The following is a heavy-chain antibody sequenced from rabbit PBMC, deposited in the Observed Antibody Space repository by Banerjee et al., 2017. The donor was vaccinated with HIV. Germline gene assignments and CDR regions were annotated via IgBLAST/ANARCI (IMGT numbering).Heavy chain of an antibody. CDR2: IYADSVGST. CDR3: ARGSAAMTMVITGYYLGL. CDR1: GFSFSSSYY. Sequence: QSLEESGGDLVKPEGSLTLTCTASGFSFSSSYYMCWVRQAPGKGLECIACIYADSVGSTYYASWAKGRFTISKTSSTTVTLEMTSLTAADTATYLCARGSAAMTMVITGYYLGLWGQGTLVTVS. V-gene: IGHV1S40*01. D-gene: IGHD2-1*01. J-gene: IGHJ4*01.